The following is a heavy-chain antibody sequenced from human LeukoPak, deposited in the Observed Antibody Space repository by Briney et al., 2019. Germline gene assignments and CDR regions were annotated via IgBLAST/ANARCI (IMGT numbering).Heavy chain of an antibody. Sequence: SETLSLTCTVSGGSISSYYWSWLRQPPGKGLEWIGYINYSGSTNYNPSLKSRVTISVDTSKNQFSLKLSSVTAADTAVYYCARGKDIYDAFDIWGQGTMVTVSS. V-gene: IGHV4-59*12. CDR1: GGSISSYY. CDR3: ARGKDIYDAFDI. J-gene: IGHJ3*02. CDR2: INYSGST. D-gene: IGHD3-3*02.